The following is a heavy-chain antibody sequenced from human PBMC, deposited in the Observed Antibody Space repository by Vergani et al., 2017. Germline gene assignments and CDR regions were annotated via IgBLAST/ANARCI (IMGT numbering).Heavy chain of an antibody. CDR1: GGSISSYY. CDR2: LYYSGST. D-gene: IGHD6-13*01. J-gene: IGHJ4*02. CDR3: SSLVDLGQQLAT. V-gene: IGHV4-59*01. Sequence: QVQLQESGPGLVKPSETLSLTCTVSGGSISSYYWSWIRQPPGKGLEWIGYLYYSGSTNYNPSLKSRVTISVDTSKNQFSLKLSSVTAADTAVYYCSSLVDLGQQLATWGQGTLVTVSS.